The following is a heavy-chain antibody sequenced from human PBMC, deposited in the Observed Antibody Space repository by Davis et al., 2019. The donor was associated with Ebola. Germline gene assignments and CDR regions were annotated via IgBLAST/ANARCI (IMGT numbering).Heavy chain of an antibody. J-gene: IGHJ5*02. CDR3: ARETWGYSYGTGWFDP. CDR1: GYTFTSYD. Sequence: ASVKVSCKASGYTFTSYDINWVRQATGQGLEWMGWMNPNSGNTGYAQKFQGRVTMTRNTSISTAYMELSSLRSEDTAVYYCARETWGYSYGTGWFDPWGQGTLVTVSS. CDR2: MNPNSGNT. D-gene: IGHD5-18*01. V-gene: IGHV1-8*01.